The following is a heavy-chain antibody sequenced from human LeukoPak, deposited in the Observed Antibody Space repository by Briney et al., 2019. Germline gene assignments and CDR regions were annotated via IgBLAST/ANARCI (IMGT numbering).Heavy chain of an antibody. Sequence: GGSLRLSCAASGFTFSSYEMNWVRQAPGEGLEWVSYISSSGSTIYYADSVKGRFTISRDNAKNSLYLQMNSLRAEDTAVYYCADRGIPMIGGVWGKGTTVTISS. CDR2: ISSSGSTI. CDR1: GFTFSSYE. D-gene: IGHD3-10*02. J-gene: IGHJ6*04. CDR3: ADRGIPMIGGV. V-gene: IGHV3-48*03.